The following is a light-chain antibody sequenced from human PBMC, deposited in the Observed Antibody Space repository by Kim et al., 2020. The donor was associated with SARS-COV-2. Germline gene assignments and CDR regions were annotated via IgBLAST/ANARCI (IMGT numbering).Light chain of an antibody. Sequence: SPGERATLSCRASQSVSSSYLAWYQQRPGQAPRLLICGASSRATGVPDRFSGSGSGTDFTLTITRLEPEDFAVYYCQQYGNSPHTFGQGTKVDIK. J-gene: IGKJ1*01. CDR2: GAS. CDR1: QSVSSSY. V-gene: IGKV3-20*01. CDR3: QQYGNSPHT.